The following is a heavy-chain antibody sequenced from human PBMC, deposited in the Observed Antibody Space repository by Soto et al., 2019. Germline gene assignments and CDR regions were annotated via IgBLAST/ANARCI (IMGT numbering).Heavy chain of an antibody. CDR2: IFPGDSDT. CDR3: ARLKRDTQILLPGDNCFET. Sequence: GESLKISCQASGYSFSNYWIGWVRQMPGKGLEWMGIIFPGDSDTRYSPSFEGQVIISADRSISTAYLQWSSLKASDTAIYYCARLKRDTQILLPGDNCFETWGQGSLVTVSS. V-gene: IGHV5-51*01. D-gene: IGHD2-21*02. CDR1: GYSFSNYW. J-gene: IGHJ5*02.